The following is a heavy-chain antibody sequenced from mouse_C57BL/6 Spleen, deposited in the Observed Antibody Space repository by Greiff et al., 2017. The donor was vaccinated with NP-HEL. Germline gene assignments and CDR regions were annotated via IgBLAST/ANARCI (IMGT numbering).Heavy chain of an antibody. V-gene: IGHV1-18*01. D-gene: IGHD1-1*01. CDR2: INPNNGGT. J-gene: IGHJ2*01. CDR3: ARGGGTVVATPFDY. CDR1: GYTFTDYN. Sequence: EVQLQQSGPELVKPGASVKIPCKASGYTFTDYNMDWVKQSHGKSLEWIGDINPNNGGTIYNQKFKGKATLTVDKSSSTAYMERRSLTSEDTAVYYCARGGGTVVATPFDYWGQGTTLTVSS.